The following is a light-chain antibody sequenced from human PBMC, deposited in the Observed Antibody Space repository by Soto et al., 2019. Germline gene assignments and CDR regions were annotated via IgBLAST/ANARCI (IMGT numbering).Light chain of an antibody. CDR2: GAS. J-gene: IGKJ5*01. V-gene: IGKV3-20*01. CDR1: QSISYN. Sequence: EIVLTQSPATLSLSPGQRAALSCRASQSISYNLAWYQQKPGQAPRLLIYGASSRATGIPDRFTGSGSGADFTLTISRLEPEDFAVYYCQVYGPSPPITFGQGTRLEIK. CDR3: QVYGPSPPIT.